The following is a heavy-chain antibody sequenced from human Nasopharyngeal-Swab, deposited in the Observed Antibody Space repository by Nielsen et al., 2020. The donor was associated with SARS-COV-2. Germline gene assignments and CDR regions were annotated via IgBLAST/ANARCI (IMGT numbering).Heavy chain of an antibody. D-gene: IGHD4-17*01. J-gene: IGHJ4*02. CDR3: ARRGEGYGDYLDY. CDR2: IYYSGST. CDR1: GGSISNYH. V-gene: IGHV4-59*08. Sequence: SETLSLTCSVSGGSISNYHWNWIRQPPGKGLEWIGYIYYSGSTNYNPSLKSRVTISVDTSKNQFSLKLSSVTAADTAVHYCARRGEGYGDYLDYWGQGTLVTVSS.